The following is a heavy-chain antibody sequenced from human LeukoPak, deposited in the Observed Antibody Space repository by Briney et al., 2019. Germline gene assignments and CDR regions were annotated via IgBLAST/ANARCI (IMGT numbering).Heavy chain of an antibody. J-gene: IGHJ5*02. D-gene: IGHD3-9*01. CDR1: GGTFTTYA. V-gene: IGHV1-69*05. CDR3: ARQTGRRQWFDP. Sequence: SVKVSCKASGGTFTTYAINWVRQAPGQGLEWMGGIIPIFGTATYAQKFQGRLTVTTDESTNTAYMELSSLTSEDAAVYYCARQTGRRQWFDPWGQGTLVTVSS. CDR2: IIPIFGTA.